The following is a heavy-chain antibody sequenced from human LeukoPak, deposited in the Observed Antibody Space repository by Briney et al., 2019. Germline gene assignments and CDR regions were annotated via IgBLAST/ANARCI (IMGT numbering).Heavy chain of an antibody. CDR2: ISYDGSNK. J-gene: IGHJ6*02. CDR3: AKDLTNYCGGDCYSEYYYGMDV. CDR1: GFTFSSYG. V-gene: IGHV3-30*18. D-gene: IGHD2-21*02. Sequence: PGRSLRLSCAASGFTFSSYGMHWVRQAPGKGLEWVAVISYDGSNKYYADSVKGRFTISRDNSKNTLYLQMNSLRAEDTAVYYCAKDLTNYCGGDCYSEYYYGMDVWGQGTTVTVSS.